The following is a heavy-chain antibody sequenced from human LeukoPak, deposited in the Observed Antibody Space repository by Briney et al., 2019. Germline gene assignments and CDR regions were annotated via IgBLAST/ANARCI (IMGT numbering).Heavy chain of an antibody. J-gene: IGHJ3*02. CDR2: IYHTGSP. CDR3: AKLDSSNDGLDI. Sequence: PSETLSLTCTVSGGSISSSYWRWIRQPPGKGLEWIGYIYHTGSPNHNPSLRGRVTIPVDTSKNQFSLKLSSVTAADTAVYYCAKLDSSNDGLDIWGQGTVVTVSS. CDR1: GGSISSSY. D-gene: IGHD3-22*01. V-gene: IGHV4-59*01.